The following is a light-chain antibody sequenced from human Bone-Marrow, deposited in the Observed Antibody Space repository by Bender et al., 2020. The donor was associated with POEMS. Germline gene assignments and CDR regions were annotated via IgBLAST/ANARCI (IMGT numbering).Light chain of an antibody. V-gene: IGLV1-44*01. CDR2: GND. Sequence: SSSNIGGNAVNWWQQLPGTAPKLLIYGNDQRPSGVPDRFSGSRSGTSASLAISGLQSEDEADYFCSAWDGILNGWVFGGGTELTVL. CDR1: SSNIGGNA. CDR3: SAWDGILNGWV. J-gene: IGLJ3*02.